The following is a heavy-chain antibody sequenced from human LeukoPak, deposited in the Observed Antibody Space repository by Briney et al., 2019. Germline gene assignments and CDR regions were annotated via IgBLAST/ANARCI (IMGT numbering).Heavy chain of an antibody. J-gene: IGHJ6*02. V-gene: IGHV3-30-3*01. Sequence: GGSLRLSCAASAFTFSTYSMYWVRQAPGKGLEWLAVISHDGNTKYYAGSVKGQFTISRDNSKNTLYLQMNSLRPEDTAIYYCARARSSGWLNYPMGVWGQGTTVTVPS. CDR2: ISHDGNTK. D-gene: IGHD6-19*01. CDR3: ARARSSGWLNYPMGV. CDR1: AFTFSTYS.